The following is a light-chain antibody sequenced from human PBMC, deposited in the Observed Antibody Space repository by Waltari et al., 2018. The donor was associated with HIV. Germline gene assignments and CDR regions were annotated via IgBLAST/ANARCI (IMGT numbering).Light chain of an antibody. J-gene: IGLJ1*01. Sequence: SYELTQPRSVCVSPGQTASITCAGDQLGDYYACWYQQKPGQSPVLFFYQDSKPPSVIPVCLAGSHAASVATLTISGTQAIDDAHYYCQAWDSSTYVFGTGPKLPVL. CDR1: QLGDYY. V-gene: IGLV3-1*01. CDR2: QDS. CDR3: QAWDSSTYV.